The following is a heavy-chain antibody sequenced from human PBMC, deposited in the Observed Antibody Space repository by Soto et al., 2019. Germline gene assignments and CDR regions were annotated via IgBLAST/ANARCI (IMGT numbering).Heavy chain of an antibody. V-gene: IGHV1-69*11. CDR2: IIPMLGAA. CDR3: ARVEAGSNYQVYYGMDV. D-gene: IGHD4-4*01. J-gene: IGHJ6*02. CDR1: GGSFTNYA. Sequence: QVQLVQSGAEVKKPGSSVKVSCKASGGSFTNYAISWVRQAPGQGLECLGGIIPMLGAANYAQKFQGRVTITADEFTSTVYMELSRLRSDDTAMCYCARVEAGSNYQVYYGMDVWGQGTTVTVSS.